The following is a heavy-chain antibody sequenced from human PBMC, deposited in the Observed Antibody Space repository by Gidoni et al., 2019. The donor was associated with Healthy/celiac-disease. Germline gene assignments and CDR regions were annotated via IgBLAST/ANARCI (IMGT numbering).Heavy chain of an antibody. D-gene: IGHD6-19*01. CDR3: ARTIAVAVLYYFDY. J-gene: IGHJ4*02. Sequence: QVQLVESGGGVVQPGRSLRLSCAASGFTFSSYGMHWVRQAPGKGLEWVAVIWYDGSNKYYADSVKGRFTISRDNSKNTLYLQMNSLRAEDTAVYYCARTIAVAVLYYFDYWGQGTLVTVSS. CDR2: IWYDGSNK. CDR1: GFTFSSYG. V-gene: IGHV3-33*01.